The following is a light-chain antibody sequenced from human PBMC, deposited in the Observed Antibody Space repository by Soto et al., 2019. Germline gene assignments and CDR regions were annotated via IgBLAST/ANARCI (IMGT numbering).Light chain of an antibody. V-gene: IGKV3-20*01. CDR3: QRYGKSPYT. CDR1: QSVSVNS. CDR2: GAS. Sequence: DILLTQSPGPLSLSPGDRATLSCRAIQSVSVNSLAWYQKQPGQAPRLLIYGASRRATGIQDRFSGSGSGTDFALSIRSREPQDFAVYYCQRYGKSPYTFGQGTNLELK. J-gene: IGKJ2*01.